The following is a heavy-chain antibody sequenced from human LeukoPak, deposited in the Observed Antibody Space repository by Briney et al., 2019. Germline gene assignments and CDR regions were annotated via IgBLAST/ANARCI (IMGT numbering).Heavy chain of an antibody. Sequence: ASVKVSCKASGYTFTSYDISWVRQAPGQGLEWMGGIIPIFGTANYAQKFQGRVTITADESTSTAYMELSSLRSEDTAVYYCARDLAVTTGAHWGQGTLVTVSS. V-gene: IGHV1-69*13. CDR3: ARDLAVTTGAH. CDR2: IIPIFGTA. CDR1: GYTFTSYD. J-gene: IGHJ4*02. D-gene: IGHD4-17*01.